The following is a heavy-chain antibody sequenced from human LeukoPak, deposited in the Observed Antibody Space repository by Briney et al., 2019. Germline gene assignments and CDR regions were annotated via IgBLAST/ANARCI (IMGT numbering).Heavy chain of an antibody. Sequence: VASVKVSCKASGYTFTSYDINWVRQATGQGLEWMGWMNPNSGNTGYAQKFQGRVTMTKNTSISTAYMELSSLRSEDTAVYYCARARIAVAGYNWFDPWGQGTLVTVSS. V-gene: IGHV1-8*01. CDR1: GYTFTSYD. J-gene: IGHJ5*02. CDR3: ARARIAVAGYNWFDP. CDR2: MNPNSGNT. D-gene: IGHD6-19*01.